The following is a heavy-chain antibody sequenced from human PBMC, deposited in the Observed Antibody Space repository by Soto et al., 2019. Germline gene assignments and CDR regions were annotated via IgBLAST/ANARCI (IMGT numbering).Heavy chain of an antibody. CDR3: ARGRGDGSIWYVAY. CDR1: GYTFTTYG. V-gene: IGHV1-18*03. CDR2: ISAYNGYT. J-gene: IGHJ4*01. D-gene: IGHD6-13*01. Sequence: ASVKVSCKASGYTFTTYGITWVRQASGQGLEWMGWISAYNGYTNYAQKLQGRVTMTTDTSTSTAYMELGSLRSDDMAVYYCARGRGDGSIWYVAYWGHGTLVTVSS.